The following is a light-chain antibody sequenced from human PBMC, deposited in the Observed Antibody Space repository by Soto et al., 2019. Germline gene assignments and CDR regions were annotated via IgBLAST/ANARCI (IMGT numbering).Light chain of an antibody. CDR2: AAS. CDR3: QQSYISPVT. CDR1: QSIVKH. V-gene: IGKV1-39*01. Sequence: DIQMTQSPSSLSASVGDRFTITCRASQSIVKHLNWYQEKPGKAPKFLIYAASSLQGGVPSRFSGGGSGRDVTLTVDSLQPEDFATYYCQQSYISPVTFGQGTRLEIK. J-gene: IGKJ5*01.